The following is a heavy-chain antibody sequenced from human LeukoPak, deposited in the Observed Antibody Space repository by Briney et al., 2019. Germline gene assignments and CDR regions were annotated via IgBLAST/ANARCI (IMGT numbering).Heavy chain of an antibody. Sequence: GGSLRLSCVASEFIFSDYWMSWVRQAPGKGLEWVANIKQGGGEEKYVGSVKGRFAISRDDAKSTLYLQMDSLSGDDTAVYYCARDNGGWFDSWGRGTLVTVSS. D-gene: IGHD3-10*01. CDR1: EFIFSDYW. CDR3: ARDNGGWFDS. J-gene: IGHJ5*01. V-gene: IGHV3-7*03. CDR2: IKQGGGEE.